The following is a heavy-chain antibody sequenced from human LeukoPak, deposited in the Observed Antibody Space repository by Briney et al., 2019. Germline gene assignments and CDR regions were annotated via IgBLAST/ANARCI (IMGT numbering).Heavy chain of an antibody. V-gene: IGHV3-74*01. CDR3: ARPSGIAVANDAFDI. D-gene: IGHD6-19*01. CDR1: GFTFSSYW. CDR2: INTDGSST. J-gene: IGHJ3*02. Sequence: GGSLRLSCAASGFTFSSYWMHWVRQAPGKGLVWVSRINTDGSSTSYADSVKGRFTISRDNAKNTLYLQMNSLRAEDTAVYYCARPSGIAVANDAFDIWAKGQWSPSLQ.